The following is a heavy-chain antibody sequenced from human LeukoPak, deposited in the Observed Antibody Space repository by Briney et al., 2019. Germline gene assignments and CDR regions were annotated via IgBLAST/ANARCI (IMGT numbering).Heavy chain of an antibody. CDR3: ARGTGGLSWSGEPGPVDC. V-gene: IGHV1-2*02. J-gene: IGHJ4*02. CDR1: GYTFGDYY. Sequence: VASVKLSCKTSGYTFGDYYFQWMLQAPGQGLEWMGWIAPNSGGSYYAQNFQGRVTMTRDTSLTTIYLELSNLRSADTAVYYCARGTGGLSWSGEPGPVDCWGQGTLVTVSS. D-gene: IGHD3-16*02. CDR2: IAPNSGGS.